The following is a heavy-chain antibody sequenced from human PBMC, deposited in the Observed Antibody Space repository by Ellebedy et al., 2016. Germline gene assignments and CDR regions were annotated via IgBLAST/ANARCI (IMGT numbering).Heavy chain of an antibody. J-gene: IGHJ4*02. V-gene: IGHV2-5*02. CDR2: IYWDDDK. D-gene: IGHD6-13*01. CDR3: AHGTYSSSWLPPLLDY. CDR1: GFSLSTSGVG. Sequence: SGPTLVKPTQTLTLTCTFSGFSLSTSGVGVGWIRQPPGKALEWLALIYWDDDKRYSPSLKSRLTITKDTSKNQVVLTMTNMDPVDTATYYCAHGTYSSSWLPPLLDYWGQGTLVTVSS.